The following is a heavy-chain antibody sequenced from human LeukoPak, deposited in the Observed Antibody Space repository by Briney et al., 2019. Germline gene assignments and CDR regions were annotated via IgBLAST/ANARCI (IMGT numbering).Heavy chain of an antibody. D-gene: IGHD6-13*01. Sequence: ASVTVSCKASGYTFTSYAMHWVRQAPGQRLEWMGWINAGNGNTKYSQKFQGRVTITRDTSASTAYMELSSLRSEDTAVYYCARGFVRSSSWYGPPFDYWGQGTQVTVSA. CDR2: INAGNGNT. CDR1: GYTFTSYA. J-gene: IGHJ4*02. CDR3: ARGFVRSSSWYGPPFDY. V-gene: IGHV1-3*01.